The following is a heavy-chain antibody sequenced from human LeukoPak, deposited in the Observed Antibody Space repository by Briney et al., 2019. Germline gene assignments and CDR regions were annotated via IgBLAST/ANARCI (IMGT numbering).Heavy chain of an antibody. D-gene: IGHD6-6*01. V-gene: IGHV3-30*04. CDR1: GFTFSSYA. J-gene: IGHJ4*02. Sequence: PGRSLRLSCAASGFTFSSYAMHWVRQAPDKGLEWVAVISYDGSNKCYADSVKGRFTISRDNSKNTLYLQMNSLRAEDTAVYYCAREGSSSNGGYYFDYWGQGTLVTVSS. CDR2: ISYDGSNK. CDR3: AREGSSSNGGYYFDY.